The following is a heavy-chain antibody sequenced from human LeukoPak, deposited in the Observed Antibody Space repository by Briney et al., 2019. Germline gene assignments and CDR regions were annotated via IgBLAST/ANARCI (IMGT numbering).Heavy chain of an antibody. J-gene: IGHJ4*02. CDR2: INTMNGNT. CDR3: ARALGDEAY. V-gene: IGHV1-18*01. D-gene: IGHD3-16*01. Sequence: EWMGWINTMNGNTNYAQKFQGRVTVTIDTTTSTAYMELRSLRYDDTAVYYCARALGDEAYWGQGTLVTVSS.